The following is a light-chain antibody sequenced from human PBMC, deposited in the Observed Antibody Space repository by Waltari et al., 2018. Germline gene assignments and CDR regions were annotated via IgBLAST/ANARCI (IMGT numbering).Light chain of an antibody. V-gene: IGKV1-5*03. CDR1: QIISTW. CDR2: EAS. Sequence: DIQMTQSPSSLSASVGDRVTITCRASQIISTWLAWYQQKPGKAPKLLIYEASRLESGVPLRFSGSGSGTEFTLPISSLQPDDFATYYCQQYNSYPWTFGQGTNVEIK. J-gene: IGKJ1*01. CDR3: QQYNSYPWT.